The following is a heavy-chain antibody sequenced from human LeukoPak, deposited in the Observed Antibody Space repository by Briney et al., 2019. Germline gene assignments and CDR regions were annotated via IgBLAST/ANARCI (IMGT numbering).Heavy chain of an antibody. CDR3: ARDQAVASVYREVS. J-gene: IGHJ5*02. CDR2: IKQDESQR. Sequence: GGSLRLPCAASGFTFSSYWMTWVRQAPGKGLEWVANIKQDESQRYYVDSVKGRFTISRDNAKNSLFLQMNSLRAEDTAVYYCARDQAVASVYREVSWGQGTLVTVSS. D-gene: IGHD6-19*01. V-gene: IGHV3-7*01. CDR1: GFTFSSYW.